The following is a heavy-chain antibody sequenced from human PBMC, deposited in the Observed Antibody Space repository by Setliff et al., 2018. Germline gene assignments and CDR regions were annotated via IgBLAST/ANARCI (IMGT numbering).Heavy chain of an antibody. CDR1: GGSISSGSYH. CDR2: LHTSGST. CDR3: ARDMGQPYYFES. J-gene: IGHJ4*02. D-gene: IGHD1-1*01. Sequence: SETLSLTCALSGGSISSGSYHWSWIRQPAGQGLEWVGRLHTSGSTNYNPSLKSRVTMSVDTSKRQFSLKLGSATAADTAVYYCARDMGQPYYFESWGLGTLVTVSS. V-gene: IGHV4-61*02.